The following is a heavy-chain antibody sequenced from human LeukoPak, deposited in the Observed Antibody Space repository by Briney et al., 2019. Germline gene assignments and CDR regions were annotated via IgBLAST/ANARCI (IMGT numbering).Heavy chain of an antibody. CDR3: AQGIYDMDV. V-gene: IGHV3-23*01. Sequence: GSLRLSCAASGFTFSSYAMSWVRQAPGKGLEWVSTISGSSRSTYYADSVKGRFAISRDNSKNTLYLQMNSLRAEDTAVYFCAQGIYDMDVWGQGTTVTVSS. CDR1: GFTFSSYA. CDR2: ISGSSRST. J-gene: IGHJ6*02.